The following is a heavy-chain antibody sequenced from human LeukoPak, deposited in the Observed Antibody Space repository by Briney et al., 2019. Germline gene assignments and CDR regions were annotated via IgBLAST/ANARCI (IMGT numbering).Heavy chain of an antibody. CDR1: GFTFSTHD. J-gene: IGHJ3*02. CDR2: INSRSSTI. D-gene: IGHD2-21*02. Sequence: PGGSLRLSCAASGFTFSTHDVNWVGQAPGKGLEWVSFINSRSSTIYYADSVKGRFTISRNNAKTSLYLQMNSLRAEDTAVYYCTSHTGTGDAFRPFHIWGQGTMVTVSS. CDR3: TSHTGTGDAFRPFHI. V-gene: IGHV3-48*04.